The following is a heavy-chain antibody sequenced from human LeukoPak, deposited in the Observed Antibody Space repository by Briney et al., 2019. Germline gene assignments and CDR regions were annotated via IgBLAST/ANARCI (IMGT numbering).Heavy chain of an antibody. CDR1: GFTFSSYA. CDR3: ARELVVPAALGDYYYGMDV. CDR2: ISYDGSNK. Sequence: GGSLRLSCAASGFTFSSYAMHWVRQAPGKGLEWVAVISYDGSNKYYADSVKGRFTISRDNSKNTLYLQMNSLRAEDTAVCYCARELVVPAALGDYYYGMDVWGQGTTVTVSS. D-gene: IGHD2-2*01. V-gene: IGHV3-30-3*01. J-gene: IGHJ6*02.